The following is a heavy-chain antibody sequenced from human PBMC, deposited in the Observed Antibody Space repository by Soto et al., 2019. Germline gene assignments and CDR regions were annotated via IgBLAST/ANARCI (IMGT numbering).Heavy chain of an antibody. D-gene: IGHD3-22*01. CDR2: ISSGSSTI. CDR1: GFTFSSYS. V-gene: IGHV3-48*01. CDR3: AGGGSIVVATRRLMDV. J-gene: IGHJ6*03. Sequence: AGGSLRLSCAASGFTFSSYSMNWVRQAPGKGLEWVSYISSGSSTIYYADSVKGRFTISRDNAKNSLYLQMDSLRAEDTAFYYCAGGGSIVVATRRLMDVWGKGTTVTVSS.